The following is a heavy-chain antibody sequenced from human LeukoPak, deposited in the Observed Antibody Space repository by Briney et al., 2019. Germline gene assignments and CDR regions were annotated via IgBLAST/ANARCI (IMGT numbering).Heavy chain of an antibody. Sequence: SETLSLTCAVSGGSISSSNWWSWVRQPPGKGLEWIGEIYHSGSTNYNPSLKSRVTISVDKSKNQFSLKLSSVTAADTAVYYCARDWSSGYSTYYFDYWGQGTLVTVSS. CDR3: ARDWSSGYSTYYFDY. D-gene: IGHD3-22*01. V-gene: IGHV4-4*02. CDR2: IYHSGST. CDR1: GGSISSSNW. J-gene: IGHJ4*02.